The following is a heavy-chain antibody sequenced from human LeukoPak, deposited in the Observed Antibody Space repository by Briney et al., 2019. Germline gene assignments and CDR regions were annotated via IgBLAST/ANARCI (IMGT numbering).Heavy chain of an antibody. J-gene: IGHJ4*02. CDR3: AKDYYFIIAAAGTSFDY. CDR2: ISYDGSNK. V-gene: IGHV3-30*18. Sequence: PGGSLRLSCAASGFTFSSYGMHWVRQAPGKGLEWVAVISYDGSNKYYADSVKGRFTISRDNSKNTLYLQMDSLRAEDTAVYYCAKDYYFIIAAAGTSFDYWGQGTLVTVSS. D-gene: IGHD6-13*01. CDR1: GFTFSSYG.